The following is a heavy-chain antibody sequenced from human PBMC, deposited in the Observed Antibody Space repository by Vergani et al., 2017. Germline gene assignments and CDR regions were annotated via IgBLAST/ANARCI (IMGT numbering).Heavy chain of an antibody. Sequence: EVQLLESGGGLVQPGGSLRLSCAASGFTFSSYAMSWVRQAPGKGLEWVSAISGSGGSTYYADSVKGRFTITRDNSKNTLYLQMNSLRAEDTAVYYCANLVGQYEYVWTWGQGTLVTVSS. CDR3: ANLVGQYEYVWT. V-gene: IGHV3-23*01. CDR1: GFTFSSYA. D-gene: IGHD3-16*01. CDR2: ISGSGGST. J-gene: IGHJ4*02.